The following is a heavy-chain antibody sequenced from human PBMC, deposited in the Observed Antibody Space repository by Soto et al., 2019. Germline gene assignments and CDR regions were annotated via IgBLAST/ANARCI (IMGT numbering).Heavy chain of an antibody. CDR2: LLYRGST. CDR3: ARDLRDSSSWYRFDS. D-gene: IGHD6-13*01. Sequence: SETLSLTCTVSGGSVSSYFWSWIRQPPGKGLEWIGYLLYRGSTNYNPSLRRRVTMSVDMSKNQFSLKLSSVTAADTAVYYCARDLRDSSSWYRFDSWGQGTLVTVSS. J-gene: IGHJ4*02. V-gene: IGHV4-59*02. CDR1: GGSVSSYF.